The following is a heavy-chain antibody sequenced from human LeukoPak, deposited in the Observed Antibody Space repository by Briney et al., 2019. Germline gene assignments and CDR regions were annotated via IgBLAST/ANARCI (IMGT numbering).Heavy chain of an antibody. V-gene: IGHV4-59*01. CDR2: IYYSGST. CDR3: ARGPTIGFFDY. D-gene: IGHD5-24*01. J-gene: IGHJ4*02. Sequence: SETLSLTCTVSGGSISSYYWSWIRQPPGKGLEWIGYIYYSGSTNYNPSLKSRVTISVDTSKNQFSLKLSSVTAADTAVYYCARGPTIGFFDYWGQGTLVTVSS. CDR1: GGSISSYY.